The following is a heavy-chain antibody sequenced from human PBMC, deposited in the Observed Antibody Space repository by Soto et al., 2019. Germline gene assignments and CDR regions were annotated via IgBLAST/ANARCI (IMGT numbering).Heavy chain of an antibody. Sequence: GGSLRLSCAASGFTFSSYAMSWVRQAPGKGLEWVSAISGSGGSTYYADSVKGRLTISRDNSKNTLYLQMNSLRAEDTAVYYCAKVAQDLNDFWSGYPMNYFDYWGQGTLVTVSS. V-gene: IGHV3-23*01. D-gene: IGHD3-3*01. CDR1: GFTFSSYA. J-gene: IGHJ4*02. CDR2: ISGSGGST. CDR3: AKVAQDLNDFWSGYPMNYFDY.